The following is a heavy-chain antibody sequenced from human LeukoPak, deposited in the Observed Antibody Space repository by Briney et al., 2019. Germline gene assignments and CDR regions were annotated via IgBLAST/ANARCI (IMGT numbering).Heavy chain of an antibody. D-gene: IGHD6-13*01. CDR1: GYTFTGYY. J-gene: IGHJ6*03. V-gene: IGHV1-2*02. CDR3: ARGPAAGPFRYYMDV. CDR2: INPNSGGT. Sequence: AASVKVSCKASGYTFTGYYMHWVRQAPGQGLEWMGWINPNSGGTNYAQKFQGRVTMTRDTSISTAYMELSRLRSDDTAVYYCARGPAAGPFRYYMDVWGKGTTVTVSS.